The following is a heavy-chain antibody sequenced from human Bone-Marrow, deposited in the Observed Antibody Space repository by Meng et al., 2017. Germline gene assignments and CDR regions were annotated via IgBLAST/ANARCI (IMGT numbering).Heavy chain of an antibody. J-gene: IGHJ4*02. CDR2: IYYSVST. Sequence: VQLQESGQGLLKPSTTLSLTCTVSGGSISSGGYYWSWIRQHPGTVLEWIGYIYYSVSTYYNPSHKSLVTISVDTSKNQFSLKLSSVTAADTAVYYCARTYYDFWSGYYYFDYWGQGTPVTVSS. CDR1: GGSISSGGYY. D-gene: IGHD3-3*01. CDR3: ARTYYDFWSGYYYFDY. V-gene: IGHV4-31*01.